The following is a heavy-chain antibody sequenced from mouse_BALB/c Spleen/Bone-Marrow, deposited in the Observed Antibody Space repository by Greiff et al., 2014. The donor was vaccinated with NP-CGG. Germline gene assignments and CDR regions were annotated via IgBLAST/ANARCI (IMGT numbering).Heavy chain of an antibody. CDR3: ARGTTVVSYYAMDY. CDR2: IDPANGYT. J-gene: IGHJ4*01. D-gene: IGHD1-1*01. V-gene: IGHV14-3*02. Sequence: EVQLQQSGAELVKPGASVKLSCTASGFNIKDTYMHWVKQGPEQGLEWIGRIDPANGYTKFDPKFQGKATITADTSSNTAYLQLSSLTSEDAVVYYCARGTTVVSYYAMDYWGQGTSVTVSS. CDR1: GFNIKDTY.